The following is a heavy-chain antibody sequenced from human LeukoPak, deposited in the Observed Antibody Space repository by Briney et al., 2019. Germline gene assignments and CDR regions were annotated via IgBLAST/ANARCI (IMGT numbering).Heavy chain of an antibody. CDR2: IGSSSSTI. V-gene: IGHV3-48*04. CDR3: ARRRDDILSYSYDYYMDV. Sequence: AGGSQRLSCAASGFTFSIFGMNWVRQAPGKGLEWVAYIGSSSSTIYYADSMKGRFTISRDNAKKSLSLQMSSLRAEDTAVYYCARRRDDILSYSYDYYMDVWGQGTTVTVSS. J-gene: IGHJ6*03. CDR1: GFTFSIFG. D-gene: IGHD3-16*01.